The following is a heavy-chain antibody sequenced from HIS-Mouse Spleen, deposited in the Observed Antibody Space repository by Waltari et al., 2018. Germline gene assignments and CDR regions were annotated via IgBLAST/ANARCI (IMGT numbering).Heavy chain of an antibody. J-gene: IGHJ4*02. D-gene: IGHD5-18*01. CDR1: GVTFSSEA. V-gene: IGHV3-30-3*01. CDR2: ISYDGSNK. Sequence: QVQLVESGGGVVQPGRSLRLSCAASGVTFSSEAMHWVRQAPGKGLEWVAVISYDGSNKYYADSVKGRFTISRDNSKNTLYLQMNSLRAEDTAVYYCASLCGYSYGYDYWGQGTLVTVSS. CDR3: ASLCGYSYGYDY.